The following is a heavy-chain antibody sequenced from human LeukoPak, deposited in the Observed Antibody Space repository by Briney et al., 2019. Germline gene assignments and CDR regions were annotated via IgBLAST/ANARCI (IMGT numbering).Heavy chain of an antibody. CDR3: ARIMGRGYCSSTSCRGDWFDP. D-gene: IGHD2-2*01. CDR2: VYHGGST. V-gene: IGHV4-4*02. J-gene: IGHJ5*02. CDR1: GGSISSSNW. Sequence: PSGTLSLTCAVSGGSISSSNWWSWVRQPPGKGLEWIGEVYHGGSTNYNPSLKSRVTISVDKSKNQFSLKLSSVTAADTAVYYCARIMGRGYCSSTSCRGDWFDPWGQGTLVTVSS.